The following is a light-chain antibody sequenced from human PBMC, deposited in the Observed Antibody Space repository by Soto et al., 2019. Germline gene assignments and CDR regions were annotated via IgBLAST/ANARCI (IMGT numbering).Light chain of an antibody. CDR2: EGS. CDR3: CSYASDSTYV. J-gene: IGLJ1*01. CDR1: SSDVGNYNL. V-gene: IGLV2-23*01. Sequence: QSVLTQPASVSGSPGQSITISCTGTSSDVGNYNLVSWYQQHPGKAPKLMIYEGSRRPSGVSNRFSGSKSGNAASLTISGLQAEGEADYYCCSYASDSTYVFGSGTKLTVL.